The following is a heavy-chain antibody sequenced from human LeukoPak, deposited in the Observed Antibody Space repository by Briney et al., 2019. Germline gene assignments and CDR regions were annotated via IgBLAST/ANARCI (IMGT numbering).Heavy chain of an antibody. CDR2: ISSSSSYI. CDR3: ARDRRSGCSGGSCYSSFDY. D-gene: IGHD2-15*01. CDR1: GFTFGSYS. Sequence: GGSLRLSCAASGFTFGSYSMNWVRQAPGKGLEWVSSISSSSSYIYYADSVKGRFTISRDNAKNSLYLQMNSLRAEDTAVYYCARDRRSGCSGGSCYSSFDYWGQGTLVTVSS. V-gene: IGHV3-21*01. J-gene: IGHJ4*02.